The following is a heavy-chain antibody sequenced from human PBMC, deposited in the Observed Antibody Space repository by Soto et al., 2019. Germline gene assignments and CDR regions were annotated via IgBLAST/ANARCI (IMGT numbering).Heavy chain of an antibody. CDR2: IYWDDDK. Sequence: QITLKESGPTLVNPTQTLTLTCTFSGFSLSTSGVGVGWIRQPPGKALEWLALIYWDDDKRHSQSLKSRLTITKDTSKNQVVLTMTNMDPVDTATYYCAHSELADILTSYYRDYFDCWGQGTLVTVSS. CDR3: AHSELADILTSYYRDYFDC. D-gene: IGHD3-9*01. V-gene: IGHV2-5*02. CDR1: GFSLSTSGVG. J-gene: IGHJ4*02.